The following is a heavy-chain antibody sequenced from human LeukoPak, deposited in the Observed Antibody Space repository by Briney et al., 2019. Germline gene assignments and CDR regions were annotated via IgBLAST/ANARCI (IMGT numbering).Heavy chain of an antibody. CDR3: ARGGGYSYGSFDY. CDR2: INRDGSST. J-gene: IGHJ4*02. D-gene: IGHD5-18*01. CDR1: GFTFDDYA. Sequence: GGSLRLSCATSGFTFDDYAMHWVRQAPGKGLVWVSRINRDGSSTSYADSVKGRFTISRDNAKNTLYLQMNSLRGEDTAVYYCARGGGYSYGSFDYWGQGTLVTVSS. V-gene: IGHV3-74*01.